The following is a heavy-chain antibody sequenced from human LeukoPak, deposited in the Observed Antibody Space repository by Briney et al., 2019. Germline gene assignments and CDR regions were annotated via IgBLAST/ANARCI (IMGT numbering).Heavy chain of an antibody. CDR1: GGSISSSSYY. CDR3: ARQEGYCSGGRCYPHFDY. CDR2: MYYSGST. V-gene: IGHV4-39*01. D-gene: IGHD2-15*01. Sequence: SETLSLTCTVSGGSISSSSYYWGWIRQPPGKGLEWIGSMYYSGSTYYNPSLKSRVTISVDTSEKQFSLKLSSVTAADTAVYYCARQEGYCSGGRCYPHFDYWGQGTLVTVSS. J-gene: IGHJ4*02.